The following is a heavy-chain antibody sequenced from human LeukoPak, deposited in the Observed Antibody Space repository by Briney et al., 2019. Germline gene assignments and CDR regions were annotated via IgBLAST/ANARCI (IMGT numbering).Heavy chain of an antibody. CDR3: AGFRAAGTRYYFDY. J-gene: IGHJ4*02. CDR1: GGSISSSSYS. D-gene: IGHD6-13*01. CDR2: IYYSGST. V-gene: IGHV4-39*01. Sequence: PSETLSLTCTVSGGSISSSSYSWGWIRQPPGKGLEWIGSIYYSGSTYYNPSLKSRVTISVDTSKNQFSLKLSSVTAADTAVYYCAGFRAAGTRYYFDYWGQGTLVTVSS.